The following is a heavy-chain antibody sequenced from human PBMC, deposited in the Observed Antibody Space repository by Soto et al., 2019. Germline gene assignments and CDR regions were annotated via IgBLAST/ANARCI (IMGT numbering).Heavy chain of an antibody. J-gene: IGHJ6*02. Sequence: ASVKVSCKASGYTFTSYGISWVRQAPGQGLEWMGWISAYNGNTNYAQKLQGRVTMTTDTSTSTAYMELRSLRSDDTAVYYCARDRFDDFWSGYYTYYYGMDVWGQGTTVTVSS. CDR3: ARDRFDDFWSGYYTYYYGMDV. CDR1: GYTFTSYG. D-gene: IGHD3-3*01. CDR2: ISAYNGNT. V-gene: IGHV1-18*04.